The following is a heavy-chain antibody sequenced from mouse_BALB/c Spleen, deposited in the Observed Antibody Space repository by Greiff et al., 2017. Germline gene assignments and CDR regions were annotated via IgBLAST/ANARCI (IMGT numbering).Heavy chain of an antibody. CDR2: ISSGGSYT. CDR1: GFTFSSYT. CDR3: TREARYGYAMDY. Sequence: EVQRVESGGGLVKPGGSLKLSCAASGFTFSSYTMSWVRQTPEKRLEWVATISSGGSYTYYPDSVKGRFTISRDNAKNTLYLQMSSLKSEDTAMYYCTREARYGYAMDYWGQGTSVTVSS. D-gene: IGHD2-10*02. V-gene: IGHV5-6-4*01. J-gene: IGHJ4*01.